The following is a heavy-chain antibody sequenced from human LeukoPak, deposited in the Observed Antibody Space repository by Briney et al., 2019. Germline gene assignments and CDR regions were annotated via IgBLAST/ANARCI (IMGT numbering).Heavy chain of an antibody. CDR1: GFTFSRYW. V-gene: IGHV3-7*03. CDR3: ATPLDYYDSSGYHQGGD. CDR2: IKQDESKK. J-gene: IGHJ4*02. Sequence: GGSLRLSCAASGFTFSRYWMTWVRQAPGKGLEWVANIKQDESKKNYVDSVKGRFTISRDDAKNSLYLQMNSLRAEDTAVYYCATPLDYYDSSGYHQGGDWGQGTLVTVSS. D-gene: IGHD3-22*01.